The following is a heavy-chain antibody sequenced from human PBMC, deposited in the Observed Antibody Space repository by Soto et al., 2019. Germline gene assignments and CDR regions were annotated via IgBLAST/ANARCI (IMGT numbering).Heavy chain of an antibody. J-gene: IGHJ6*02. CDR3: ARGIKVLRFLEGSMDV. CDR1: GGSISCGGYY. V-gene: IGHV4-31*03. CDR2: IYYSGST. Sequence: SETLSLTCTVSGGSISCGGYYWSWIRQHPGKGLEWIGYIYYSGSTYYNPSLKSRVTISVDTSKNQFSLKLSSVTAADTAVYYCARGIKVLRFLEGSMDVWGQGTTVTVSS. D-gene: IGHD3-3*01.